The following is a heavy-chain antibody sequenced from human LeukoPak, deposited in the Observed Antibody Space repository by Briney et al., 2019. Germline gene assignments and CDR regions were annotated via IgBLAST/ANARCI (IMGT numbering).Heavy chain of an antibody. D-gene: IGHD3-9*01. CDR2: IKQDGSEK. CDR1: GFTFSSYW. V-gene: IGHV3-7*01. CDR3: ARDTPFDALDY. J-gene: IGHJ4*02. Sequence: GGSLRLSCATSGFTFSSYWMSWVRQAPGKGLEWVANIKQDGSEKYYVDSVKGRFTISRDNARNSLYLQMNSLRAEDTAVYYCARDTPFDALDYWGQGTLVTVSS.